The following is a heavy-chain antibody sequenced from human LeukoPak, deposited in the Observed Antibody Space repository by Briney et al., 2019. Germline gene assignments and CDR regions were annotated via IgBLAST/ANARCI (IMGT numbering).Heavy chain of an antibody. CDR2: ISSSGSTI. V-gene: IGHV3-48*03. CDR1: GFTFSSYE. D-gene: IGHD6-19*01. Sequence: GGSLRLSCAASGFTFSSYEMNWVRQAPGKGLAGVSYISSSGSTIYYADSVKGRFTISRDNAKNSLYLQMNSLRAEDTAVYYCARGAVAGRIGYFQHWGQGTLVTVSS. CDR3: ARGAVAGRIGYFQH. J-gene: IGHJ1*01.